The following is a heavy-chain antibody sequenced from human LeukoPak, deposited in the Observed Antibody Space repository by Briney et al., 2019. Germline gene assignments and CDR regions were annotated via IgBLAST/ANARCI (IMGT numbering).Heavy chain of an antibody. D-gene: IGHD3-22*01. CDR3: AKDSGDSGAVWNWLDP. CDR2: ITGSGGTT. J-gene: IGHJ5*02. Sequence: PGGSLRLSCVTSGFTFSTYAMNWVRRAPGKGLEWVSAITGSGGTTYYADSVKGRFTISRDNSKHTLYLEMTSLRAEDTAVYYCAKDSGDSGAVWNWLDPWGQGTLVTVSS. V-gene: IGHV3-23*01. CDR1: GFTFSTYA.